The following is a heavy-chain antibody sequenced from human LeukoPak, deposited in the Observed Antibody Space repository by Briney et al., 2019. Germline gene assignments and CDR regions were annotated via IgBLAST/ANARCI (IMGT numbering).Heavy chain of an antibody. CDR1: GVSFSSYA. CDR2: ISGSGGST. D-gene: IGHD2-15*01. Sequence: ESLSLTCAVSGVSFSSYALSWIRQPPGKGLEWVSAISGSGGSTYYADSVKGRFTISRDNSKNTLYLQMNSLRAEDTAVYYCAKVPVAWGQGTTVTVSS. V-gene: IGHV3-23*01. CDR3: AKVPVA. J-gene: IGHJ6*02.